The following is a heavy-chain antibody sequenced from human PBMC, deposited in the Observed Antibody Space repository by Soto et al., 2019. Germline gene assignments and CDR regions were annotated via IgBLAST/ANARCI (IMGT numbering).Heavy chain of an antibody. Sequence: GASVKVSCKASGYTFTTYDITWVRQVTGQGLEGMGWISGYNRNTKYAQRLQGRVTMTTETSTSTAYMELRSLRYDDTAVYYCARDSTARLAWFDPWGQGTLVTVSS. J-gene: IGHJ5*02. CDR2: ISGYNRNT. V-gene: IGHV1-18*04. CDR1: GYTFTTYD. D-gene: IGHD6-6*01. CDR3: ARDSTARLAWFDP.